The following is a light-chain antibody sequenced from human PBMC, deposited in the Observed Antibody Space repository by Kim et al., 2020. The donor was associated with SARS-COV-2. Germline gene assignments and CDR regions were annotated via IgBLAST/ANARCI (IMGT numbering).Light chain of an antibody. J-gene: IGLJ1*01. CDR2: QDS. CDR3: RAWDSTSWS. Sequence: SYELTQPPSVSVSPGQTASITCSGDKLGDKYACWYQQKPGQSPVLVIYQDSKRPSGIPERFSGSNSGNTATLTISGTQALVEAANYCRAWDSTSWSFGTG. V-gene: IGLV3-1*01. CDR1: KLGDKY.